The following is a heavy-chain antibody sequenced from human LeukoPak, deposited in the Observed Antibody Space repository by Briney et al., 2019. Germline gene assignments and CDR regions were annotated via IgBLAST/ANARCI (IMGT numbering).Heavy chain of an antibody. Sequence: SETLSLTCTVSGGSISSYYWSWIRQPPGKGLEWIGYIYYSGSTNYNPSLKSRVTISVDTSKNQFSLKLSSVTAADTAVYYCARVLYDSSGYYSDYYYYMDVWGKGTTATVSS. J-gene: IGHJ6*03. CDR1: GGSISSYY. CDR3: ARVLYDSSGYYSDYYYYMDV. CDR2: IYYSGST. V-gene: IGHV4-59*01. D-gene: IGHD3-22*01.